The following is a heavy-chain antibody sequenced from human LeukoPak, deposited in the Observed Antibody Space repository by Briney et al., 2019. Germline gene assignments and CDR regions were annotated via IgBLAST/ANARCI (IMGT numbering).Heavy chain of an antibody. V-gene: IGHV3-11*01. CDR1: GFTFSDYY. Sequence: GSLRLSCAASGFTFSDYYMNWIRRAPGKGLEWISFISSSGDSMYFADSVRGRFTISRDNAKNSLYLQMNSLRVEDTAVYYCAREVVIVPDYYYYGLDVWGQGTTVTVSS. J-gene: IGHJ6*02. CDR3: AREVVIVPDYYYYGLDV. D-gene: IGHD2/OR15-2a*01. CDR2: ISSSGDSM.